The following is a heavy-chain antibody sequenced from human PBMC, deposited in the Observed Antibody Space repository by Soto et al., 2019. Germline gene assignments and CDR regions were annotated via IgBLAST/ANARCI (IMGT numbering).Heavy chain of an antibody. J-gene: IGHJ3*02. CDR2: IWYDGSNT. D-gene: IGHD2-15*01. V-gene: IGHV3-33*01. CDR1: GFTFSNYG. CDR3: AVVFECSDASCRPWDAFDI. Sequence: QVQLVESGGGVVQPGRSLRLSCAASGFTFSNYGMHWVRQAPGKGLEWVALIWYDGSNTYYADSVKGRFTISRDNSKKTLSLQMNRLRAEDTAGYYCAVVFECSDASCRPWDAFDIWGQGPMVTVSS.